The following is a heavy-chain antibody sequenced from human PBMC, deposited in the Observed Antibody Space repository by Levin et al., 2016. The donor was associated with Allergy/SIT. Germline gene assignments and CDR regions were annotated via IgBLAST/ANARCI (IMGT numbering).Heavy chain of an antibody. CDR3: ASQTDYGDYVVSVFEDY. V-gene: IGHV4-39*01. J-gene: IGHJ4*02. CDR2: IYYSGST. Sequence: SETLSLTCTVSGGSISSSSYYWGWIRQPPGKGLEWIGSIYYSGSTYYNPSLKSRVTISVDTSKNQFSLKLSSVTAADTAVYYCASQTDYGDYVVSVFEDYWGQGTLVTVSS. D-gene: IGHD4-17*01. CDR1: GGSISSSSYY.